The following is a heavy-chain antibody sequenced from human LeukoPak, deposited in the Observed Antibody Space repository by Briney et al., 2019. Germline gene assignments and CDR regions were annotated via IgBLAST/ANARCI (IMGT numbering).Heavy chain of an antibody. D-gene: IGHD1-26*01. J-gene: IGHJ6*03. CDR2: ITSSGTYI. CDR1: GFTFNNYN. Sequence: GGSLRLSCAASGFTFNNYNMNWVRQAPGKALEWVSSITSSGTYIFYVDSVKGRFTISRDNAKNSLYLQMNSLGPEDTAVYYCARDPYSGNYGNYYYYYMDVWGKGTTVTISS. CDR3: ARDPYSGNYGNYYYYYMDV. V-gene: IGHV3-21*01.